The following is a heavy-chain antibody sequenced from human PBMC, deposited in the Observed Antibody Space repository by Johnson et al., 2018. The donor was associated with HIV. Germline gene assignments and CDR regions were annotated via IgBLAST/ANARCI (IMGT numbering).Heavy chain of an antibody. CDR2: INRNGGTI. CDR3: TKASTGTFWGAFDG. CDR1: GFTFEEYG. J-gene: IGHJ3*01. V-gene: IGHV3-9*01. Sequence: VQLVESGGGLVQPGGSLRLSCAGSGFTFEEYGIHWVRQVPGKGLELVSGINRNGGTIGYAASVKGRFTISRDNAKNSLYLQMDTLGAEDTALYYCTKASTGTFWGAFDGWGQGTMVTVSS. D-gene: IGHD2/OR15-2a*01.